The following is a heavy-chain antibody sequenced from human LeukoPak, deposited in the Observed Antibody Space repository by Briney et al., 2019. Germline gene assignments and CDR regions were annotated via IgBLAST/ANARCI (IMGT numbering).Heavy chain of an antibody. J-gene: IGHJ5*02. CDR3: ARRRRIAAAGGGWFDP. D-gene: IGHD6-13*01. Sequence: PSETLSLTCTVSGGSISSYYWSWIRQPAGKGLEWIGRIYTSGSTNYNPSLKSRVTMSVDTSKNQFSLKLSSVTAADTAVYYCARRRRIAAAGGGWFDPWGQGTLVTVSS. V-gene: IGHV4-4*07. CDR1: GGSISSYY. CDR2: IYTSGST.